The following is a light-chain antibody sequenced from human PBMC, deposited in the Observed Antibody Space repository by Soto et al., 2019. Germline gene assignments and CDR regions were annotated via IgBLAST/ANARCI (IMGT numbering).Light chain of an antibody. J-gene: IGLJ1*01. CDR3: GSYTRSSTPYV. CDR2: DVN. CDR1: SSDVGGHHY. V-gene: IGLV2-14*01. Sequence: QPVLTQPASVSGSPGQSITISCTGTSSDVGGHHYVSWYQHHPGKAPKLVIYDVNYRPSGVSNRFSGSKSGNTASLTISGLQVEDEAEYYCGSYTRSSTPYVFGTGTKLTVL.